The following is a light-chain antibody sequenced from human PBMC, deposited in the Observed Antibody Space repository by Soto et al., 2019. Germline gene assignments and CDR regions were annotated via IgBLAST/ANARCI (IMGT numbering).Light chain of an antibody. Sequence: SQLTQSPSSLSASVGDRVTITCRAGQGISRSLAWYQQKPGKAPNLLISAASTLQTGVPSRFSGSGSGTDFALTISSLQPEDFATYYCQQIDSYPLTFGQGTKVEIK. CDR2: AAS. V-gene: IGKV1-9*01. CDR1: QGISRS. CDR3: QQIDSYPLT. J-gene: IGKJ1*01.